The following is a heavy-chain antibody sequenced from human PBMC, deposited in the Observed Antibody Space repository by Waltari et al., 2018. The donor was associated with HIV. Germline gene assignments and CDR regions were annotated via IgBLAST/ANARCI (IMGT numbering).Heavy chain of an antibody. CDR3: AREVVPYYFDY. CDR1: RFTFSSFA. CDR2: ISYVGSNK. D-gene: IGHD2-15*01. J-gene: IGHJ4*02. Sequence: QVQLVESGGGVVQPGRSLRLSCAASRFTFSSFAVHWVGQAPGKGLEWVAVISYVGSNKYYADSVRGRFTSSRDNSKNTLYLQMNSLRAEDTAVYYCAREVVPYYFDYWGQGTLVTVSS. V-gene: IGHV3-30*01.